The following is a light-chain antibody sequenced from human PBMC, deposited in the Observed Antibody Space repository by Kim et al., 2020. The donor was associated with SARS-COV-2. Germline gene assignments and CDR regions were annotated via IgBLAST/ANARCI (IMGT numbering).Light chain of an antibody. J-gene: IGLJ3*02. CDR3: CSYAGTTTYWV. CDR1: SRDVGCYNL. Sequence: QSALTQAASVTGSPGQSITISCTGTSRDVGCYNLVSWYQPFPGRAPKLMIYEGNKRPSGVSNRFSGSKSGNTASLTISGLQAEDEADYYCCSYAGTTTYWVFGGGTQLTVL. V-gene: IGLV2-23*01. CDR2: EGN.